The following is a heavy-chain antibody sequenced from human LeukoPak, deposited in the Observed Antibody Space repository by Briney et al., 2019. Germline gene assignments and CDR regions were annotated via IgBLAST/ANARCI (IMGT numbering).Heavy chain of an antibody. CDR2: IYYSGRT. CDR3: ARRRYYDGSGYLE. D-gene: IGHD3-22*01. CDR1: GDSVSRSDSY. Sequence: SETLSLTCSVSGDSVSRSDSYWDWIRQPPGKGLEWIGTIYYSGRTYYSPSLKSRITMSVDPSNNQFSLNLRSVTAADTALYYCARRRYYDGSGYLEWGQGTLLSVSS. V-gene: IGHV4-39*01. J-gene: IGHJ1*01.